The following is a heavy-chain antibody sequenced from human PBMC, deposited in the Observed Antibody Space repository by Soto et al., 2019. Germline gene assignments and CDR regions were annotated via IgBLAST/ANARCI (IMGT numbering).Heavy chain of an antibody. CDR1: SGSMSTSHY. J-gene: IGHJ4*02. V-gene: IGHV4-39*01. CDR3: ARRHVDTALAQFDY. Sequence: PSETLSLTCSVSSGSMSTSHYWGWIRQPPGKGLEWIGNIYYNGDTYYNPSLQSRVTISVDASKNQFSLNLRSVTAADTAVYYCARRHVDTALAQFDYWGQGTLLTVSS. CDR2: IYYNGDT. D-gene: IGHD5-18*01.